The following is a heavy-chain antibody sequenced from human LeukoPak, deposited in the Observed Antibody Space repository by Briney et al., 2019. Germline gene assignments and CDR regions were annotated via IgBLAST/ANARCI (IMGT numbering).Heavy chain of an antibody. J-gene: IGHJ4*02. D-gene: IGHD5-12*01. CDR1: GFTVSSNY. V-gene: IGHV3-30-3*01. CDR2: ISYDGSDK. CDR3: ARSRTVSGYDYVY. Sequence: GGSLRLSCAASGFTVSSNYMSWVRQAAGKGLEWVALISYDGSDKYYADSVKGRFTISRDNSKNTLYLQMNSLRTEDTAVYYCARSRTVSGYDYVYWGQGTLVTVSS.